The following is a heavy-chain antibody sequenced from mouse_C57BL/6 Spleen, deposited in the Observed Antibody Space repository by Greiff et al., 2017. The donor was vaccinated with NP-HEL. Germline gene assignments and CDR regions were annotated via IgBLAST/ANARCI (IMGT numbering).Heavy chain of an antibody. V-gene: IGHV1-18*01. CDR1: GYTFTDYN. CDR3: ARRNWDWYFDV. CDR2: INPNNGGT. D-gene: IGHD4-1*01. J-gene: IGHJ1*03. Sequence: DVQLQESGPELVKPGASVKIPCKASGYTFTDYNMDWVKQSHGKSLEWIGDINPNNGGTIYNQKFKGKATLTVDKSSSTAYMELRSLTSEDTAVYYCARRNWDWYFDVWGTGTTVTVSS.